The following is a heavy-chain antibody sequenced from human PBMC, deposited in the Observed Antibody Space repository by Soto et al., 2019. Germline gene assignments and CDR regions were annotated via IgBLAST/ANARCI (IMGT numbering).Heavy chain of an antibody. V-gene: IGHV3-33*01. CDR3: ARDQDTAVDVFDY. CDR2: IWYDGSNK. Sequence: ESGGGVGKPGRSLRLSCAASGFTFSSYVMQWVRQATGKGLEWVEDIWYDGSNKYYADSVKGRFTISSDNSKNTLYLQMNSLRGEETGVYYCARDQDTAVDVFDYWGPGTLVTVSS. D-gene: IGHD5-18*01. CDR1: GFTFSSYV. J-gene: IGHJ4*02.